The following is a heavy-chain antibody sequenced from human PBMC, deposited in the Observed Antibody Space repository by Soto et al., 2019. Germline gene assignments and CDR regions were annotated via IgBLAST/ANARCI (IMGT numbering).Heavy chain of an antibody. CDR2: IWSAGLT. Sequence: GGSLRLSCAASGFTVSSKYMNWVRQAPGKGLEWVSIIWSAGLTYYADSVRGRFTISSDISKNILFLQMNNLRAEDSAIYYCARELPPDLWGQGTLVTVSS. D-gene: IGHD2-15*01. CDR1: GFTVSSKY. J-gene: IGHJ5*02. CDR3: ARELPPDL. V-gene: IGHV3-53*01.